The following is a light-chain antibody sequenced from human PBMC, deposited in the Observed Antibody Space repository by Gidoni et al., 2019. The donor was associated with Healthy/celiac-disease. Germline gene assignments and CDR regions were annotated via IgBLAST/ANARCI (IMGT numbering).Light chain of an antibody. J-gene: IGKJ5*01. Sequence: DIQMTQSPSTLSASVGYRVTITCRASQSISSWLAWYQQKPGKAPKLLIYKSSSLESGVPSRFSGSGSGTEFTLSISSLQPDDFATYYCQQYNSSPITFGQGTRLEIK. CDR3: QQYNSSPIT. V-gene: IGKV1-5*03. CDR1: QSISSW. CDR2: KSS.